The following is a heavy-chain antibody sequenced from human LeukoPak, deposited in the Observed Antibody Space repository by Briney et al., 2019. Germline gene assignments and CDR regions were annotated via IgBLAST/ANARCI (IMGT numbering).Heavy chain of an antibody. CDR2: IYYSGST. CDR3: ARDLGYCSGGSCYPLYYFDY. J-gene: IGHJ4*02. V-gene: IGHV4-59*01. CDR1: GGSISSYY. Sequence: SETLSLTCTVSGGSISSYYWSWIRQPPGKGLEWIGYIYYSGSTNYNPSLKSRVTISVDTSKNQFSLKLSSVTAANTAVYYCARDLGYCSGGSCYPLYYFDYWGQGTLVTVSS. D-gene: IGHD2-15*01.